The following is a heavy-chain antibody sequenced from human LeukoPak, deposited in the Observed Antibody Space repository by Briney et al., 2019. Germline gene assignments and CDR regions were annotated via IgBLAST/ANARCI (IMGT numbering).Heavy chain of an antibody. CDR1: GFTFSSYW. CDR2: ISYDGSNK. D-gene: IGHD6-13*01. J-gene: IGHJ4*02. V-gene: IGHV3-30-3*01. CDR3: ARPEAAGTWFDY. Sequence: GSLRLSCAASGFTFSSYWMSWVRQAPGKGLEWVAVISYDGSNKYYADSVKGRFTISRDNSKNTLYLQMNSLRAEDTAVYYCARPEAAGTWFDYWGQGTLVTVSS.